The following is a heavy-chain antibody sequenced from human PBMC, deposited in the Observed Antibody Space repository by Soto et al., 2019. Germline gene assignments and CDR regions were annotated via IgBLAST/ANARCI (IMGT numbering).Heavy chain of an antibody. V-gene: IGHV3-23*01. CDR2: ISGSGGST. CDR3: AKLSTSTYYYGMEV. Sequence: GGSLRLSCAASGVGFSTYAMSWVRQAPGKGLEWVSAISGSGGSTYYADSVKGRFTISRDNSKNTLYLQMNSLRAEDTAVYYCAKLSTSTYYYGMEVWGQGTTVTVSS. CDR1: GVGFSTYA. D-gene: IGHD2-2*01. J-gene: IGHJ6*02.